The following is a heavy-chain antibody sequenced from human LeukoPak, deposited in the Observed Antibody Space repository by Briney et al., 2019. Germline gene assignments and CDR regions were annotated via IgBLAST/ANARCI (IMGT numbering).Heavy chain of an antibody. V-gene: IGHV1-18*01. CDR1: GYTITSYG. D-gene: IGHD3-10*01. Sequence: ASVKVSCKASGYTITSYGISWVRQAPGQGLEWMGWISAYNGNTNYAQKLQGRVTMTTDTSTSTAYMELRSLRSDDTAVYYCARRYGSGSQYNWFDPWGQGTLVTVSS. CDR3: ARRYGSGSQYNWFDP. CDR2: ISAYNGNT. J-gene: IGHJ5*02.